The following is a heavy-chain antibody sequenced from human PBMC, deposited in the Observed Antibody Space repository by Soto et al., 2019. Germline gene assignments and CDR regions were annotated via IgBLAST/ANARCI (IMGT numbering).Heavy chain of an antibody. CDR2: IIPIFGTA. CDR3: ARVLGSGYYTYYYGMDV. CDR1: GCTFSSYA. V-gene: IGHV1-69*06. D-gene: IGHD3-3*01. Sequence: ASVKVSCKASGCTFSSYAISWVRQAPGQGLEWMGGIIPIFGTANYAQKFQGRVTITADKSTSTAYMELSSLRSEDTAVYYCARVLGSGYYTYYYGMDVWGQGTTVTVSS. J-gene: IGHJ6*02.